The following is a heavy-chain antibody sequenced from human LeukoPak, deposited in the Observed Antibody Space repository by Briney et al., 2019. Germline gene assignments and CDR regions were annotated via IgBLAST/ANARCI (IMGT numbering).Heavy chain of an antibody. CDR2: IYYSGNT. CDR1: GGSISNYH. V-gene: IGHV4-59*08. D-gene: IGHD6-13*01. CDR3: ARMVAAAGRKGYFDY. J-gene: IGHJ4*02. Sequence: PSETLSLTCTVSGGSISNYHWSWIRQPPGKGLEWIGYIYYSGNTNYNPSLKSRVTISLDTSKNQFSLKLSSVTAADTAVYYCARMVAAAGRKGYFDYWGQGTLVTVSS.